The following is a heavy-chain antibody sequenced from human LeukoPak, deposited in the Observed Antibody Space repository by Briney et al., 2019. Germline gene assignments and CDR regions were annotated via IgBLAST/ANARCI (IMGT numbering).Heavy chain of an antibody. D-gene: IGHD4-23*01. CDR3: ARDGSFVNGGNSGSFDY. Sequence: SETLSLTCTVSGGSISSSSYYWGWIRLPPGKGLEWIGSMYYRRSTFYNMSLKSRVTISVDTSKNQFSLKLTSVTAADTAMYYCARDGSFVNGGNSGSFDYWGQGTLVTVSS. V-gene: IGHV4-39*07. J-gene: IGHJ4*02. CDR1: GGSISSSSYY. CDR2: MYYRRST.